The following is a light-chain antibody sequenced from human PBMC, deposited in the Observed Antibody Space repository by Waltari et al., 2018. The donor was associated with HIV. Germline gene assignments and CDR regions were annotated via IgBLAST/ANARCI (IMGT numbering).Light chain of an antibody. CDR2: AAS. J-gene: IGKJ4*01. CDR1: QGISSY. V-gene: IGKV1-9*01. CDR3: QQLNSFPRT. Sequence: DIQLTQSPSFLSASVGDRVTITCRASQGISSYLPWYQHTPGKAPKLLIYAASTLQSGVPSRFSGSGSGTEFTLTISSLQPEDFATYYCQQLNSFPRTFGGGTKVETK.